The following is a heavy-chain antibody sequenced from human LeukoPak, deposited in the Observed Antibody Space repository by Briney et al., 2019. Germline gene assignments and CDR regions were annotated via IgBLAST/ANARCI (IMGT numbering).Heavy chain of an antibody. V-gene: IGHV1-18*01. CDR3: AMGATTPNDAFDI. CDR1: GYTFTSYG. CDR2: INAYNGNT. D-gene: IGHD1-26*01. J-gene: IGHJ3*02. Sequence: ASVKVSCKTSGYTFTSYGISWVRQAPGQGLEWMGWINAYNGNTNYAQKLQGRVTMTTDTSTSAAYMELRSLRSDDTAVYYCAMGATTPNDAFDIWGQGTMVTVSS.